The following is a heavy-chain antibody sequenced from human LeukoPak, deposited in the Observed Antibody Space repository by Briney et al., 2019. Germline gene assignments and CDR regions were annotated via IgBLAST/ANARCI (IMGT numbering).Heavy chain of an antibody. J-gene: IGHJ4*02. CDR3: ATPRSYGYRLGFDY. V-gene: IGHV1-69*13. CDR2: IIPIFGTA. CDR1: GGTFSSYA. Sequence: SVKVSCKASGGTFSSYAISWVRQAPGQGLEWMGGIIPIFGTANYAQKFQGRVTITADESTSTAYVELSSLRSEDTAVYYCATPRSYGYRLGFDYWGQGTLVTVSS. D-gene: IGHD5-18*01.